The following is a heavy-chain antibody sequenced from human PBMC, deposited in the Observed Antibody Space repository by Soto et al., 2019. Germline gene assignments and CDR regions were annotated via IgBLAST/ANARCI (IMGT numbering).Heavy chain of an antibody. CDR1: RFTFSRYA. J-gene: IGHJ6*02. D-gene: IGHD1-26*01. CDR3: ATSAWELNGSYYYYGMDV. V-gene: IGHV3-23*01. Sequence: GGSLRLSWAASRFTFSRYAMSWVRQAPGKGLEWVSAISVSGGSTYYADSVKGRFTISRDNSKNTLYLQMNSLRAEGTAVYYCATSAWELNGSYYYYGMDVWGQGTSVTVSS. CDR2: ISVSGGST.